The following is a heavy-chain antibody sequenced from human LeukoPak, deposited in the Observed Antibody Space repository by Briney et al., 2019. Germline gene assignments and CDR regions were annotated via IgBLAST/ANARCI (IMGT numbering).Heavy chain of an antibody. CDR3: AREGRYDSSGYKY. CDR1: GYTFTGYY. CDR2: ISAYNGNT. Sequence: GASVKVSCKASGYTFTGYYMHWVRQAPGQGLEWMGWISAYNGNTNYAQKLQGRVTMTTDTSTSTAYMELRSLRSDDTAVYYCAREGRYDSSGYKYWGQGTLVTVSS. J-gene: IGHJ4*02. V-gene: IGHV1-18*04. D-gene: IGHD3-22*01.